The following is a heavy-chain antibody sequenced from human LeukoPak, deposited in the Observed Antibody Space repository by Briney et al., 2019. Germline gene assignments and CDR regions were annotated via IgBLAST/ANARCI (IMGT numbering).Heavy chain of an antibody. CDR2: ISGSGGST. D-gene: IGHD2-15*01. CDR1: GFTFSNYA. V-gene: IGHV3-23*01. Sequence: GGSLRLSCAASGFTFSNYAMYWVRQAPGKGLEWVSGISGSGGSTYYADSVKGRFTISRDNSKNTLYLQMNSLRAEDTAVYYCARDRKDGNFFDYWGQGTLVTVSS. J-gene: IGHJ4*02. CDR3: ARDRKDGNFFDY.